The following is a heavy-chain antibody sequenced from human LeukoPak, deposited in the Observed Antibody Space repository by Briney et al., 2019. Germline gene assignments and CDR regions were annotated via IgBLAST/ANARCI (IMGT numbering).Heavy chain of an antibody. J-gene: IGHJ3*02. CDR3: ARQQAYYYDSSGYYRDAFDI. CDR2: ISYDGSNK. CDR1: GFTFSSHG. V-gene: IGHV3-30*03. Sequence: GESLRLSCAASGFTFSSHGMNWVRQAPGKGLEWVAVISYDGSNKYYADSVKGRFTISRDNSKNTLYLQMNSLRAEDTAVYYCARQQAYYYDSSGYYRDAFDIWGQGTMVTVSS. D-gene: IGHD3-22*01.